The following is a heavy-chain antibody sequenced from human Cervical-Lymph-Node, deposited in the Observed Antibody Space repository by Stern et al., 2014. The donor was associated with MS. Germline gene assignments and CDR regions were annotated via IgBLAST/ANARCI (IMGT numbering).Heavy chain of an antibody. D-gene: IGHD4-17*01. Sequence: QLQLQESGPGLVKPSETLSLTCTVSGGSISSSSYYWGWIRQPPGKGLEWIGSIYYSGSTYYNPSLKSRVTISVDTSKNPFSLKLGSVTAADTAVYYCARQDDDYGDWRSFDYWGQGTLVTVSS. CDR2: IYYSGST. J-gene: IGHJ4*02. CDR1: GGSISSSSYY. CDR3: ARQDDDYGDWRSFDY. V-gene: IGHV4-39*01.